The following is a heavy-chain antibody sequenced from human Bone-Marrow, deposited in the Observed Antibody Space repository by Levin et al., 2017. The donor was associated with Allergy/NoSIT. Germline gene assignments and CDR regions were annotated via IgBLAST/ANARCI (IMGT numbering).Heavy chain of an antibody. Sequence: SVKVSCKASGGTFASYAVSWVRQAPGQGLEWMGRIIPSIGMTNYAPNFQDRVSISADKSTGTVYMELSRLKSEDTASYYCARGYSGDFDLWGQGTQVTVSS. V-gene: IGHV1-69*04. D-gene: IGHD3-10*01. J-gene: IGHJ4*02. CDR1: GGTFASYA. CDR3: ARGYSGDFDL. CDR2: IIPSIGMT.